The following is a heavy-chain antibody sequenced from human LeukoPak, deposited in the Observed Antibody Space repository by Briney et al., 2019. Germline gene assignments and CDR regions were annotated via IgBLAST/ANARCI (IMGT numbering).Heavy chain of an antibody. D-gene: IGHD1-26*01. CDR1: GYSYTSYW. V-gene: IGHV5-51*01. Sequence: GKSLQISCKGSGYSYTSYWIGWVRQMPGKGLEWMGIIYPGDSDTRYSPSFQGQVTISADKSISTAYLQWNSLKASDTAMYYCARLVGATADYWGQGTLVTVSS. J-gene: IGHJ4*02. CDR3: ARLVGATADY. CDR2: IYPGDSDT.